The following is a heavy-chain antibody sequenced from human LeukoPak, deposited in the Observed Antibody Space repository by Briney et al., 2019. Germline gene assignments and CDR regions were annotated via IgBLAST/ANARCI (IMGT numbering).Heavy chain of an antibody. CDR1: GFTFSSYS. V-gene: IGHV3-21*01. J-gene: IGHJ4*02. D-gene: IGHD1-26*01. CDR3: ARISIVGVTNLDY. CDR2: ISSGSSYI. Sequence: GGSLRLSCVASGFTFSSYSMNWVRQAPGKGLEWVSSISSGSSYIYYADSVKGRFTISTDNAKNSLYLQMNSLRAEDTAVYYCARISIVGVTNLDYWGQGTLVTVFS.